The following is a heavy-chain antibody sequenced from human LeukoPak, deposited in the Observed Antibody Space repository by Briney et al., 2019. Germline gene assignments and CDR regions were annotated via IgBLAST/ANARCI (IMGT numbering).Heavy chain of an antibody. D-gene: IGHD1-1*01. J-gene: IGHJ4*02. V-gene: IGHV4-59*01. CDR3: ARVSRHDEIDY. CDR2: IYYSGST. Sequence: SETLSLTCAVSGGSISSYYWSWIRQPPGKGLEWIGYIYYSGSTNYNPSLKSRVTISVDTSKNQFSLKLSSVTAADTAVYYCARVSRHDEIDYWGQGTLVTVSS. CDR1: GGSISSYY.